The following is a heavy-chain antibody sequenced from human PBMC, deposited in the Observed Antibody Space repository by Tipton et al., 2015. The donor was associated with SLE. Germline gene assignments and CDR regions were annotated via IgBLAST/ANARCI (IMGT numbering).Heavy chain of an antibody. J-gene: IGHJ6*03. CDR1: GGSISSYY. V-gene: IGHV4-59*01. D-gene: IGHD1-14*01. CDR3: ARDLRSGGYYYYYYMDV. CDR2: IYYSGST. Sequence: TLSLTCTVSGGSISSYYWSWIRQPPGKGLEWIGYIYYSGSTNYNPSLKSRVTISVDTSKNQFSLKLSSVTAADTAVYYCARDLRSGGYYYYYYMDVWAKGPRSPSP.